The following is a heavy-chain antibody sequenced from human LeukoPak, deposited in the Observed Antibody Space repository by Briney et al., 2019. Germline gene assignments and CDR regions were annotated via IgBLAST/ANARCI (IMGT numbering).Heavy chain of an antibody. CDR3: ARIRGWEGSRSYYYYYMDV. CDR2: IYTSGST. Sequence: PSQTLSLTCTVSGGSISSGSYYWSWIRQPAGKGLEWIGRIYTSGSTNYNPSLRSRVTISVDTSRNQFSLRLSSVTAADTAMYYCARIRGWEGSRSYYYYYMDVWGRGTTVTVSS. V-gene: IGHV4-61*02. J-gene: IGHJ6*03. CDR1: GGSISSGSYY. D-gene: IGHD1-26*01.